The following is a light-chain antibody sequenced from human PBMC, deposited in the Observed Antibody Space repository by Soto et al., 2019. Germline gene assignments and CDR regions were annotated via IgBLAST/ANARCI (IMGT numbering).Light chain of an antibody. CDR3: QQYGGSPRT. V-gene: IGKV3-20*01. J-gene: IGKJ1*01. CDR1: QSVTTQ. CDR2: GAS. Sequence: IVLTQSPGTLSLSPGERATLSCRASQSVTTQLAWYQQKRGQAPRLLIHGASNRATGIPDRFSGSGSGTDFTLTITRLEPEDFAVYYCQQYGGSPRTFGQGTKVDIK.